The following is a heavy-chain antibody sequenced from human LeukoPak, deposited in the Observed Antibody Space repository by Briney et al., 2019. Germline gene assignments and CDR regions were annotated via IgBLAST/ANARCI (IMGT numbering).Heavy chain of an antibody. Sequence: PGRSLRLSCAVSGFTFSDYGVHRVRQAPGKGLEWVAVFWYDGSSEYYADSVRGRFTISRDSSKNTLYLQINSLRAEDTAVYYCGRSLNWNYPLDYWGQGTLVTVSS. CDR1: GFTFSDYG. CDR3: GRSLNWNYPLDY. CDR2: FWYDGSSE. V-gene: IGHV3-33*01. J-gene: IGHJ4*02. D-gene: IGHD1-7*01.